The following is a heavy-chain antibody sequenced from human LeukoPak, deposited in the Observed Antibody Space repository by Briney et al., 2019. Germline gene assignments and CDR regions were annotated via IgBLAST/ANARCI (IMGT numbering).Heavy chain of an antibody. J-gene: IGHJ6*03. V-gene: IGHV4-61*02. CDR3: ARDRYCSSTSCYSEEWRRIFGVVTGYYYYMDV. Sequence: SQTLSLTCTVSGGSISSGSYYWSWIRQPAGTGLEWIGRIYTSGSTNYNPSLKSQVTISVDTSKNQFPLKLSSVTAADTAVYYCARDRYCSSTSCYSEEWRRIFGVVTGYYYYMDVWGKGTTVTVSS. CDR2: IYTSGST. D-gene: IGHD2-2*01. CDR1: GGSISSGSYY.